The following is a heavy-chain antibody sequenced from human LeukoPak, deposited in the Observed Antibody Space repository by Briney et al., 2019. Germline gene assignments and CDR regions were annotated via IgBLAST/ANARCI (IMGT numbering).Heavy chain of an antibody. CDR3: AKDRGIAAAYWYFDL. V-gene: IGHV3-43*02. D-gene: IGHD6-13*01. Sequence: GGSLRLSCAASGFTFHDNAMHWVRQAPGKGLEWVSLISGDGGRTYNADSVKGRFTISRDNSKGSLYLQMNSLRTEDTALYYCAKDRGIAAAYWYFDLWGRGTLVTVSS. CDR2: ISGDGGRT. J-gene: IGHJ2*01. CDR1: GFTFHDNA.